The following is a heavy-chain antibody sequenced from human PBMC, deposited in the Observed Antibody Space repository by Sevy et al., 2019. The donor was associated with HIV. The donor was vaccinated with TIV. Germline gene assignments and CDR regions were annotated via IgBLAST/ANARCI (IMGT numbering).Heavy chain of an antibody. CDR3: ARAPYTSNWRNYFDY. Sequence: GGFLRLSCAASGFTFSSYSINWVRQAPGKGLEWVSYISSGSSIIYYADSVKGRFTIFRDNAKNSLYLQMNSLRDEDAAVYYCARAPYTSNWRNYFDYWGQGTLVTVSS. V-gene: IGHV3-48*02. J-gene: IGHJ4*02. D-gene: IGHD6-13*01. CDR2: ISSGSSII. CDR1: GFTFSSYS.